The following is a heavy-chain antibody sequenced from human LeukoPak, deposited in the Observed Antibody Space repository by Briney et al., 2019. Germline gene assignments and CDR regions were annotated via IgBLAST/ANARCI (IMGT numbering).Heavy chain of an antibody. J-gene: IGHJ4*02. Sequence: PGGSLRLSCAASGFTFSDYWMHWVRQAPGKGLVWVSRINTDMSSTIYTDSVKGRFTISRDNAKNTLYLQMNSLRAEDTAVYYCARDLLHCSGGSCYSAHFDYWGLGTLVTVSS. CDR3: ARDLLHCSGGSCYSAHFDY. CDR2: INTDMSST. V-gene: IGHV3-74*01. D-gene: IGHD2-15*01. CDR1: GFTFSDYW.